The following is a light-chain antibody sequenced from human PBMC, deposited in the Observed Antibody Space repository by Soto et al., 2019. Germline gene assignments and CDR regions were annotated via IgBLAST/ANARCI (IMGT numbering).Light chain of an antibody. Sequence: QAVLTQPASVSGSPGQSITISCTGTSSDVGGYNYVSWYQQHPGKAPKLMIYDVSSRPSGVSDRFSGSKSGNTASLTISGLQAEDEAYYYCSSYTRSSTDVFGAGTKLTVL. CDR1: SSDVGGYNY. J-gene: IGLJ1*01. V-gene: IGLV2-14*01. CDR2: DVS. CDR3: SSYTRSSTDV.